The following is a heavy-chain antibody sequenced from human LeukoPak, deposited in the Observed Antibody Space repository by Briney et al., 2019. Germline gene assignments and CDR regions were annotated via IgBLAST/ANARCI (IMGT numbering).Heavy chain of an antibody. D-gene: IGHD2-21*02. CDR2: IYYSGST. Sequence: SETLSLTCTVSGGSISSYYWSWIRQPPGKGLEWIGYIYYSGSTNNNPSLKSRVTVSVDTSKNQFSLKLSSVTAADTAVYYCARARLGDFSFDYWGQGTLVTSSS. CDR1: GGSISSYY. V-gene: IGHV4-59*01. J-gene: IGHJ4*02. CDR3: ARARLGDFSFDY.